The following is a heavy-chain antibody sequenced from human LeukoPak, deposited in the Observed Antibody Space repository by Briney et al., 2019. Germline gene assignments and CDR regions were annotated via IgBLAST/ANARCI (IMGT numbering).Heavy chain of an antibody. V-gene: IGHV4-59*08. CDR2: INHSGST. J-gene: IGHJ4*02. CDR3: ARLGLAAALDY. D-gene: IGHD6-13*01. CDR1: GGSISSYY. Sequence: PSETLSLTCTVSGGSISSYYWSWIRQPPGKGLEWIGEINHSGSTNYNPSLKSRVTISVDTSKNQLSLKLSSVTAADTAMYYCARLGLAAALDYWGQGTLVTVSS.